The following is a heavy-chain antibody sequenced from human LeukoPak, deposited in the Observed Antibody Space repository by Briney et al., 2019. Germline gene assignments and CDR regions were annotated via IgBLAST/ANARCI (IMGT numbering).Heavy chain of an antibody. CDR1: GFTFSSYS. V-gene: IGHV3-21*01. CDR3: ARVTRPMIVVEGVFDY. Sequence: GASLRLSCAAAGFTFSSYSMNWVRQAPGKGLEWVSSISSSSSYIYYADSVKGRFTISRDNAKNSLYLQMNSLRAEDTAVYYCARVTRPMIVVEGVFDYRGQGTLVTVSS. CDR2: ISSSSSYI. J-gene: IGHJ4*02. D-gene: IGHD3-22*01.